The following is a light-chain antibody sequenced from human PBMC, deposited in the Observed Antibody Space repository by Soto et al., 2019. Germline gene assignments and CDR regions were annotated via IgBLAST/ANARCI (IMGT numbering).Light chain of an antibody. J-gene: IGKJ4*01. CDR2: LSS. Sequence: EIVLTQSPLSLSVTPGEPASISCRSSQSLMSSNGYTYLEWYLQKPGQAPQLLIYLSSDRASGVPDRFSGSGSGTDFTLRISTVEADDVGIYYCVQSLDTPRALGGGTKVEIK. CDR1: QSLMSSNGYTY. CDR3: VQSLDTPRA. V-gene: IGKV2-28*01.